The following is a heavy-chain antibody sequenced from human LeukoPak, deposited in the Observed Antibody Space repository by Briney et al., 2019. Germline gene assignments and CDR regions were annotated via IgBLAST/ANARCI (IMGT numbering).Heavy chain of an antibody. Sequence: SETLSLTCTVSGGSISSSSYYWGWIRQPPGKGLEWIGSIYYSGSTYYNPSLKSRVTISVDTSKNQFSLKLSSVTAADTAVYYCARDLRRYYYDSLFDYWGQGTLVTVSS. CDR2: IYYSGST. CDR1: GGSISSSSYY. CDR3: ARDLRRYYYDSLFDY. D-gene: IGHD3-22*01. V-gene: IGHV4-39*07. J-gene: IGHJ4*02.